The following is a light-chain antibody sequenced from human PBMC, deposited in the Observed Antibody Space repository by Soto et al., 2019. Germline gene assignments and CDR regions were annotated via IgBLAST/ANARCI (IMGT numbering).Light chain of an antibody. CDR3: QRYGSSPLIT. CDR2: GTS. Sequence: ETVLTQSRGTLSLSPGEGASLXSTANQSVSSSSLAWYQQRPGQAPRLLIYGTSSRATGIPDRFSGSGSGTDFTLTISRLEPEDFAVYFCQRYGSSPLITFGQGTRLEIK. CDR1: QSVSSSS. J-gene: IGKJ5*01. V-gene: IGKV3-20*01.